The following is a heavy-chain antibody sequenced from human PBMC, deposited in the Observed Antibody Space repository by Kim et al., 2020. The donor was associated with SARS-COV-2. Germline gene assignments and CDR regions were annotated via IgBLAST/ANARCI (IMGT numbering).Heavy chain of an antibody. V-gene: IGHV3-21*01. CDR3: ARDPTQVSPSGGNY. CDR2: ISSSSSYI. D-gene: IGHD2-15*01. J-gene: IGHJ4*02. CDR1: GFTFSSYS. Sequence: GGSLRLSCAASGFTFSSYSMNWVRQAPGKGLEWVSSISSSSSYIYYADSVKGRFTISRDNAKNSLYLQMNSLRAEDTAVYYCARDPTQVSPSGGNYWGQGTLVTVSS.